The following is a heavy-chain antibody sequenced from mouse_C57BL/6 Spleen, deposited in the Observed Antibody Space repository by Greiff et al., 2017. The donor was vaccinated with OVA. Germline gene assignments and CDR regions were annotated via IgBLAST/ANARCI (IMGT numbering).Heavy chain of an antibody. D-gene: IGHD1-1*01. CDR1: GYSITSGYY. CDR2: ISYDGSN. J-gene: IGHJ2*01. Sequence: VQLKQSGPGLVKPSQSLSLTCSVTGYSITSGYYWYWIRQFPGNKLEWMGYISYDGSNNYNPSLKKRISITHDTSKNQFFLKLNSVTTEDTATYYCASHYGSSYEGPFDYWGKGTTLTVAS. CDR3: ASHYGSSYEGPFDY. V-gene: IGHV3-6*01.